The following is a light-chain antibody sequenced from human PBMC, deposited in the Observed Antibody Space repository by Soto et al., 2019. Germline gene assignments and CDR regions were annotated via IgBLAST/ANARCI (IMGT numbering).Light chain of an antibody. J-gene: IGKJ5*01. CDR3: KQYGTSEII. Sequence: VLTQSPGNLFLSPGERATLXCRASQSVTNCFRAWHQQKPGQAPRLLIYDTSSRASGIPDRFSGSGSGTEFTLNLSRLEPEDFAVFYCKQYGTSEIIFGQGTRLEIK. V-gene: IGKV3-20*01. CDR1: QSVTNCF. CDR2: DTS.